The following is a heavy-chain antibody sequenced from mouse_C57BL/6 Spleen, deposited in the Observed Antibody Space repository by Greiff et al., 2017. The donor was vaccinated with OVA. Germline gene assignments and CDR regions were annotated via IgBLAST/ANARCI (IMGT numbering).Heavy chain of an antibody. J-gene: IGHJ3*01. V-gene: IGHV1-26*01. CDR1: GYTFTDYY. D-gene: IGHD2-4*01. CDR2: INPNNGGT. Sequence: EVQLQQSGPELVKPGASVKISCKASGYTFTDYYMNWVKQSHGKSLEWIGDINPNNGGTSYNQKFKGKATLTVDKSSSTAYMELRSLTSEDSAVYYCARDYDYDGAWFAYWGQGTLVTVSA. CDR3: ARDYDYDGAWFAY.